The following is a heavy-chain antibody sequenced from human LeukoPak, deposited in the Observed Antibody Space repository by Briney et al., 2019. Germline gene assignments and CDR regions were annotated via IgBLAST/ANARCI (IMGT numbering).Heavy chain of an antibody. CDR1: GYTFTSSD. D-gene: IGHD6-13*01. CDR3: VRDTRGAEAADDPFDI. Sequence: ASVKVSCKASGYTFTSSDINWVRQATGQGLEWMGWMNPNNGNTGYAQKLQGGVTMTRDTSISTAYMELGSLRSEDTAVYYCVRDTRGAEAADDPFDIWGQGTMVTVSS. V-gene: IGHV1-8*02. J-gene: IGHJ3*02. CDR2: MNPNNGNT.